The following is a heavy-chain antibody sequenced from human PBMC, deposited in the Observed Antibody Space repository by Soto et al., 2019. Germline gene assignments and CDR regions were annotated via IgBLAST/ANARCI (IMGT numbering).Heavy chain of an antibody. CDR3: ARDPGDGYNYDF. V-gene: IGHV4-31*03. D-gene: IGHD5-12*01. CDR2: MYNSGKT. CDR1: GDSLSSICDY. Sequence: SETLSLTCTVSGDSLSSICDYWTWIRQYPGKGLEWIGYMYNSGKTYYNPSLTSRLTISVDTSKNQFSLKLTSVTAADTAVYYCARDPGDGYNYDFWGQGTLVTVSS. J-gene: IGHJ4*02.